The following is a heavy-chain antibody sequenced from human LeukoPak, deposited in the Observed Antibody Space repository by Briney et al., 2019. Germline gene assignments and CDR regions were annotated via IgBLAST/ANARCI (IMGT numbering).Heavy chain of an antibody. CDR3: ARVGPQDSSSWYFCDY. J-gene: IGHJ4*02. D-gene: IGHD6-13*01. CDR2: INPNSGGT. V-gene: IGHV1-2*02. Sequence: ASVKVSCKASGYTFTGYYMHWVRQAPGQGLEWMGWINPNSGGTNYAQKFQGRVTMTRDTSISTAYMELSRLRSDDTAVYYCARVGPQDSSSWYFCDYWGQGTLVTVSS. CDR1: GYTFTGYY.